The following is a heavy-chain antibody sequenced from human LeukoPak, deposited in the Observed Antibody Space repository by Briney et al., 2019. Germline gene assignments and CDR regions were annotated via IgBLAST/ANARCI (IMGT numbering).Heavy chain of an antibody. J-gene: IGHJ4*02. V-gene: IGHV1-18*01. CDR1: GYTFTSYG. CDR2: ISAYNGNT. CDR3: ASSQEYYYDSSGHSFDY. Sequence: ASVKVSCKASGYTFTSYGISWVRQAPGQGLEWMGWISAYNGNTNYAQKLQGRVTMTTDTSTSTAYMELRSLRSDDTAVYYCASSQEYYYDSSGHSFDYWGQGTLVTVSS. D-gene: IGHD3-22*01.